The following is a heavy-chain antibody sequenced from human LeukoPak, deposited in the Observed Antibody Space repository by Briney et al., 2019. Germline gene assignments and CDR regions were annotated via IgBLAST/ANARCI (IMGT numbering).Heavy chain of an antibody. D-gene: IGHD3-10*01. Sequence: GGSLRLSCAASGFTFSSLEMTWVRQAPGKGLEWVSYISSSGSTIYYADSVKGRFTISRDNAKNSLYLQMNSLRVEGTAIYHCARGRFGLDWGQGTLVTVSS. CDR2: ISSSGSTI. V-gene: IGHV3-48*03. CDR3: ARGRFGLD. J-gene: IGHJ4*02. CDR1: GFTFSSLE.